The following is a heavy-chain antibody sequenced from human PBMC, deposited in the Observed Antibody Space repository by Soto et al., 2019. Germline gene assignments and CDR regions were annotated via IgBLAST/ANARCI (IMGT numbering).Heavy chain of an antibody. D-gene: IGHD3-22*01. CDR2: INPSGGYT. V-gene: IGHV1-46*01. CDR3: ARPTYYYDSSGPPAY. CDR1: GYTFSSYY. J-gene: IGHJ4*02. Sequence: ASVKVSCKASGYTFSSYYMNWVRQAPGQGLEWLGIINPSGGYTTYAQRFLGRVTMTSDTSTSTVHMELGSLTSEDTAVYYCARPTYYYDSSGPPAYWGQGTLVTVSS.